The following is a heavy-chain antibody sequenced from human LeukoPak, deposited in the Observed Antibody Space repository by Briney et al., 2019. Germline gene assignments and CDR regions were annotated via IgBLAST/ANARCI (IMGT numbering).Heavy chain of an antibody. CDR2: IDPSGGST. CDR3: ARGGYSYGDFDY. CDR1: GYTFTSYY. D-gene: IGHD5-18*01. J-gene: IGHJ4*02. V-gene: IGHV1-46*01. Sequence: ASVKVSCKASGYTFTSYYMHWVRQAPGQGLEWMGIIDPSGGSTNYAQKFQGRVTITRNTSISTAYMELSSLRSEDTAVYYCARGGYSYGDFDYWGQGTLVTVSS.